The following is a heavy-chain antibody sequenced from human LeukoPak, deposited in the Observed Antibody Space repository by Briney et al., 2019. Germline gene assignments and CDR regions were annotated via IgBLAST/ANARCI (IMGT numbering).Heavy chain of an antibody. CDR2: ISYDGSSK. J-gene: IGHJ6*02. V-gene: IGHV3-30*03. Sequence: GGSLRLSCAASGFTFSSYAMHWVRQAPGKGLEWVAVISYDGSSKFYGGSVKGRFTISRDNSKNTLYVQMNSLRAEDTAVYYCARDYSGSYSLYYYYYYGMDVWGQGTTVTVSS. D-gene: IGHD1-26*01. CDR3: ARDYSGSYSLYYYYYYGMDV. CDR1: GFTFSSYA.